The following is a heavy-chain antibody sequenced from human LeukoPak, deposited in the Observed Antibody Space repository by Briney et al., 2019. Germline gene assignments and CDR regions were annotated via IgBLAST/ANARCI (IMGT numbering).Heavy chain of an antibody. Sequence: GGSLRLSCAASGFTFSSYGMHWVRQAPGKGLEWVSFIRYDGSNEYYADSMRGRFTISRDNSKNTLYLQMNSLRAEDTAVYYCARDYSTVTTFFDYWGQGTLVTVSS. CDR1: GFTFSSYG. J-gene: IGHJ4*02. D-gene: IGHD4-17*01. CDR3: ARDYSTVTTFFDY. CDR2: IRYDGSNE. V-gene: IGHV3-30*02.